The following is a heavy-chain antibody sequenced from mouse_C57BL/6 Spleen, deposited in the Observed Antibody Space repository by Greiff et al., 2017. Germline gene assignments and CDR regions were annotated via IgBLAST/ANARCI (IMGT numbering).Heavy chain of an antibody. CDR1: GYTFTDYE. CDR2: IDPETGGT. CDR3: TRTNWSLDY. D-gene: IGHD4-1*01. Sequence: VQLQQSGAELVRPGASVTLSCKASGYTFTDYEMHWVKQTPVHGLEWIGAIDPETGGTAYNQKFKGKAILTADKSSSTAYMELRSLTSEDSAVYYCTRTNWSLDYGGQGTTLTVSS. V-gene: IGHV1-15*01. J-gene: IGHJ2*01.